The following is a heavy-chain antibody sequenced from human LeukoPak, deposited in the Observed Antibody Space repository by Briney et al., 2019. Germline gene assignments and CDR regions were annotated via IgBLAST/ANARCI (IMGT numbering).Heavy chain of an antibody. J-gene: IGHJ3*02. CDR3: ARDGTPIIVVADDAFDT. CDR2: IKQDGREK. V-gene: IGHV3-7*01. D-gene: IGHD3-22*01. CDR1: GFTFSCYW. Sequence: PGGSLRLSCAASGFTFSCYWLMWLRQAPGKGLVGVANIKQDGREKYYVVSGKGRFTIARDNAKNSLDLQMNSLRAAAASVYYVARDGTPIIVVADDAFDTWGPGATVS.